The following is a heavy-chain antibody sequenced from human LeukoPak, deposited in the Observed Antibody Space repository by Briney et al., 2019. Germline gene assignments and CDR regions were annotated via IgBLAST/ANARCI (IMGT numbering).Heavy chain of an antibody. CDR3: ARLPGEVGEYFDY. CDR2: IYYSGST. J-gene: IGHJ4*02. V-gene: IGHV4-59*01. CDR1: GGSISSYY. D-gene: IGHD3-16*01. Sequence: SETLSLTCTVSGGSISSYYWSWLRQPPGKGLEWIGYIYYSGSTNYNPSLKSRVTISVDTSKNQFSLKLSSVTAADTAVYYCARLPGEVGEYFDYWGQGTLVTVSS.